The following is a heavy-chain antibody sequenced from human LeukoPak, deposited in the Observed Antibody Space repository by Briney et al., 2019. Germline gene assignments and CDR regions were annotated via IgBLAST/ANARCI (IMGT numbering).Heavy chain of an antibody. D-gene: IGHD3-22*01. CDR1: GGSFNGYY. J-gene: IGHJ4*02. V-gene: IGHV4-34*01. CDR3: ARERRWLLARINDY. CDR2: INHSGST. Sequence: SETLSLTCAVYGGSFNGYYWSWIRQPPGKGLEWIGEINHSGSTNYNPSLKSRVTISVDTSKNQFSLKLSSVTAADTAVYYCARERRWLLARINDYWGQGTLVTVSS.